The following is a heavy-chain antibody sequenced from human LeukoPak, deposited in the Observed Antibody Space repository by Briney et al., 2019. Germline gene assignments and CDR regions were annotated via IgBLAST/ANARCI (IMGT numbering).Heavy chain of an antibody. D-gene: IGHD2/OR15-2a*01. Sequence: GGSLRLSCAASGLDFSSYSMNWVRQVPGGGLEWILQISSSSETIYYADSVKGRFTISRDNAKNSLYLQMSSLRAEDTAVYYCAKGEGNIWGQGTLVTVSS. V-gene: IGHV3-48*04. J-gene: IGHJ4*02. CDR3: AKGEGNI. CDR1: GLDFSSYS. CDR2: ISSSSETI.